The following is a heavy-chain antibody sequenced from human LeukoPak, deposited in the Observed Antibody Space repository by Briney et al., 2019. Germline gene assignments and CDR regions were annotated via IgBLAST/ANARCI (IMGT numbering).Heavy chain of an antibody. Sequence: PSETLSLTCTVSGGSISSSSCYWGWIRQPPGKGLEWIGSIYYSGSTYYNPSLKSRVTISVDTSKNQFSLKLSSVTAADTAVYYCARQSSGGGNATQGSAYYYGMDVWGQGTTVTVSS. V-gene: IGHV4-39*01. J-gene: IGHJ6*02. CDR3: ARQSSGGGNATQGSAYYYGMDV. CDR2: IYYSGST. D-gene: IGHD4-23*01. CDR1: GGSISSSSCY.